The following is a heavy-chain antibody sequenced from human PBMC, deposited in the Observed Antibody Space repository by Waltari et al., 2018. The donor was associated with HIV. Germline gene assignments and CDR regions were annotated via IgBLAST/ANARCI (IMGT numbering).Heavy chain of an antibody. D-gene: IGHD2-15*01. J-gene: IGHJ3*02. V-gene: IGHV4-31*01. CDR1: GGSISSGGYY. CDR3: ARLIGYCSGGSCYPAAFDI. Sequence: QVQLQESGPGLVKPSQTLSLTCTVSGGSISSGGYYGSGIGQHPGKGLEWIGYIYDSGSTYYNPSLKSLVTISVDTSKNQFSLKLSSVTAADTAVYYCARLIGYCSGGSCYPAAFDIWGQGTMVTVSS. CDR2: IYDSGST.